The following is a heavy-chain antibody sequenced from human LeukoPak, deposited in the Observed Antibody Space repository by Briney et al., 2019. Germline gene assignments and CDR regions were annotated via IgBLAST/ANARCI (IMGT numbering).Heavy chain of an antibody. CDR3: ARDRLGYSSGWYNAFDI. J-gene: IGHJ3*02. D-gene: IGHD6-19*01. CDR1: GFTFSSST. CDR2: ISSSSSTI. V-gene: IGHV3-48*01. Sequence: PGGSLRLSCAASGFTFSSSTMNWVRQAPGKGLEWVSWISSSSSTIYYADPVKGRFTISRDNSKNTLYLQMNSLRAEDTAVYYCARDRLGYSSGWYNAFDIWGQGTMVIVSS.